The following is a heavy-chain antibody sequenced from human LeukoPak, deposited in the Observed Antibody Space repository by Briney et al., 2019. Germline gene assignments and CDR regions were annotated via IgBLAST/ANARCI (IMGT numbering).Heavy chain of an antibody. CDR1: GFTFSKAW. Sequence: GGSLRLSCAASGFTFSKAWMSWVRQAPGKGLEWVGRIKSKTDGGTTDYAAPAKGRFTISRDDSRNTLSLQMNSLKTEDTAVYYCTTITMIREHEDYWGQGTLVTVSS. CDR2: IKSKTDGGTT. D-gene: IGHD3-10*01. CDR3: TTITMIREHEDY. J-gene: IGHJ4*02. V-gene: IGHV3-15*01.